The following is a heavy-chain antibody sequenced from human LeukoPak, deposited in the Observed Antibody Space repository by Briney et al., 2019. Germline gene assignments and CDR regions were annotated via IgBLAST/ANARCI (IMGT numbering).Heavy chain of an antibody. J-gene: IGHJ6*02. D-gene: IGHD3-3*01. CDR2: INHSGST. V-gene: IGHV4-34*01. Sequence: PSETLSLTCAVYGGSFSGYYWSWIRQPPGKGLEWIGEINHSGSTNYNPSLKSRVTISVDTSKNQFSLKLSSVTAADTAVYYCARDTLKYYDFWSGYPKALYYYYGMDVWGQGTTVTVSS. CDR3: ARDTLKYYDFWSGYPKALYYYYGMDV. CDR1: GGSFSGYY.